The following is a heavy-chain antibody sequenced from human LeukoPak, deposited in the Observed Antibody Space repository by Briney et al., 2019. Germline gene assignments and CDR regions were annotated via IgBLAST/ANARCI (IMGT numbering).Heavy chain of an antibody. Sequence: GGSLRLSCAASGFTFSSYGMHWVRQAPGKGLEWVAFIRYDGSNKYYADSVKGRFTISRDNSKNTLYLQMNSLRAEDTAVYYCAKVKDYGDYVESDYWGQGTLVTVSS. J-gene: IGHJ4*02. CDR3: AKVKDYGDYVESDY. CDR1: GFTFSSYG. CDR2: IRYDGSNK. D-gene: IGHD4-17*01. V-gene: IGHV3-30*02.